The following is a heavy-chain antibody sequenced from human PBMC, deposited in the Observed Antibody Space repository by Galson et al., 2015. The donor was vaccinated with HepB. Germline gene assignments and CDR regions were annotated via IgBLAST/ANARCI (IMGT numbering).Heavy chain of an antibody. CDR3: ARASDWGYSSSWYYD. Sequence: CAISGDSVSSNSAAWNWIRQSPSRGLEWLGRTYYRSKWYNDYAVSVKSRITINPDTSKNQFSLQLNSVTPEDTAVYYCARASDWGYSSSWYYDWGQGTLVTVSS. J-gene: IGHJ4*02. CDR2: TYYRSKWYN. D-gene: IGHD6-13*01. V-gene: IGHV6-1*01. CDR1: GDSVSSNSAA.